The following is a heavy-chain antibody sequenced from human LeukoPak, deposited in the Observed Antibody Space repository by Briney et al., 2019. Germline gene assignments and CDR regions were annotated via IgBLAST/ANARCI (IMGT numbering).Heavy chain of an antibody. V-gene: IGHV1-8*01. D-gene: IGHD7-27*01. J-gene: IGHJ4*02. Sequence: ASVKVSCTASGYTFTSYDFNWVRQATGQRPEWMGWMSPNSGDTGYAQKFQDRVTMTRNISISTAYMELSSLRSDDTAVYYCARGPPNWGYDYWGPGTLVTVSS. CDR1: GYTFTSYD. CDR2: MSPNSGDT. CDR3: ARGPPNWGYDY.